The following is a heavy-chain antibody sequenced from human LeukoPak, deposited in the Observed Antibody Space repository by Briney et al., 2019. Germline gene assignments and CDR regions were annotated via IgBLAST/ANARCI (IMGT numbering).Heavy chain of an antibody. CDR2: IGSDSGAI. CDR1: GFTFSNFA. Sequence: GGSLRLSCAASGFTFSNFAMIWVRQAPGKGLEWVSVIGSDSGAIQYAESVKGRFTISRDNSKNTVYLQMSGLRADDTAVYYCAKSRTTSAPPRNFDYWGRGTLVTVSS. V-gene: IGHV3-23*01. D-gene: IGHD1-14*01. CDR3: AKSRTTSAPPRNFDY. J-gene: IGHJ4*02.